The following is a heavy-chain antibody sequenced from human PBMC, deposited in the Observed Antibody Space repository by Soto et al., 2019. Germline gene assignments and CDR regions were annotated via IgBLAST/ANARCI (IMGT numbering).Heavy chain of an antibody. Sequence: GASVKVSCKASGYTFTSYYMHWVRRAPGQGLEWMGIINPSGGSTSYAQKFQGRVTMTRDTSTSTVYMELSSLRSEDTAVYYCARLAAAGTKTYYYYGMDVWGQGTTVTVSS. CDR1: GYTFTSYY. D-gene: IGHD6-13*01. V-gene: IGHV1-46*01. CDR2: INPSGGST. J-gene: IGHJ6*02. CDR3: ARLAAAGTKTYYYYGMDV.